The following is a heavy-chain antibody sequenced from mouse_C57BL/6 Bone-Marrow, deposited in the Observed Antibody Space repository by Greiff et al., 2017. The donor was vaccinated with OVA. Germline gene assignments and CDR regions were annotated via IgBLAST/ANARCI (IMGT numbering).Heavy chain of an antibody. CDR1: GYTFPDYY. J-gene: IGHJ2*01. CDR3: ARGSYNYFDD. D-gene: IGHD1-1*02. Sequence: VQLQQSGAELVRPGASVKLSCKASGYTFPDYYINWVKQRPGQGLEWIARIYPGSGNTYYNEKFKGKATLTAEKSSSTAYMQLSSLTSEDSAVYFCARGSYNYFDDWGQGTTLTVSS. CDR2: IYPGSGNT. V-gene: IGHV1-76*01.